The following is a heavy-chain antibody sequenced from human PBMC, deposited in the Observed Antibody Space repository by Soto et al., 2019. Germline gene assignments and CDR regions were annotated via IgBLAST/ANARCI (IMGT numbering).Heavy chain of an antibody. D-gene: IGHD6-19*01. CDR1: GGTFSSYA. V-gene: IGHV1-69*01. CDR3: ARGGGNGWQRRAAFDI. J-gene: IGHJ3*02. CDR2: IIPIFGTA. Sequence: QVPLVQSGAEVKKPGSSVKVSCKASGGTFSSYAISWVRQAPGQGLEWMGGIIPIFGTANYAQKFQGRVTITADESTSTAYMGLSSLRSEDTAVYYCARGGGNGWQRRAAFDIWGQGTMVTVSS.